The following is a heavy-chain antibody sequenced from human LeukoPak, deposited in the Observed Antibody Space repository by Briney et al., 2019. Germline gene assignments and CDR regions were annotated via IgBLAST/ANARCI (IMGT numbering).Heavy chain of an antibody. J-gene: IGHJ4*02. Sequence: GGSLRLSCAASGFTFSSYSMNWVRQAPGKGLEWVSSISSSSRYIYYADSVKGRFTISRDNAKNSLYLQMNSLRAEDTAVYYCARDVLYCSSTSCYGGYFDYWGQGTLVTVSS. V-gene: IGHV3-21*01. CDR1: GFTFSSYS. CDR2: ISSSSRYI. CDR3: ARDVLYCSSTSCYGGYFDY. D-gene: IGHD2-2*01.